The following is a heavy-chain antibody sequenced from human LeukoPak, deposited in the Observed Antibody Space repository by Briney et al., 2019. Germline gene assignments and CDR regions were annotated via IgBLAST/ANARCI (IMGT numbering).Heavy chain of an antibody. Sequence: SVKVSCKASGYTFTSYGISWVRQAPGQGLEWMGGIIPIFGTANYAQKFQGRVTITTDESTSTAYMELSSLRSEDTAVYYCASPHCSSTSCYSGHDAFDIWGQGTMVTVSS. V-gene: IGHV1-69*05. CDR3: ASPHCSSTSCYSGHDAFDI. CDR2: IIPIFGTA. CDR1: GYTFTSYG. D-gene: IGHD2-2*02. J-gene: IGHJ3*02.